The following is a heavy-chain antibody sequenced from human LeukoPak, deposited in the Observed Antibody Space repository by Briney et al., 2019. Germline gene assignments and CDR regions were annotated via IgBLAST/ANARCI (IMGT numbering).Heavy chain of an antibody. V-gene: IGHV4-59*12. Sequence: SETLSLTCTVSGGSISSYYWSWIRQPPGKGLEWIGYIYYSGSTNCNPSLKSRVTISVDTSKNQFSLKLSSVTAADTAVYYCAREGHSSSWFDAFDIWGQGTMVTVSS. CDR2: IYYSGST. J-gene: IGHJ3*02. CDR1: GGSISSYY. D-gene: IGHD6-13*01. CDR3: AREGHSSSWFDAFDI.